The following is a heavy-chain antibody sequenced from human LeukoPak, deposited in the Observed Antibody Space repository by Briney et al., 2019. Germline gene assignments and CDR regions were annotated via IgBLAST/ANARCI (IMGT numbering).Heavy chain of an antibody. D-gene: IGHD2-21*02. CDR2: ISYDGSNK. CDR1: GFTFSSYA. J-gene: IGHJ4*02. V-gene: IGHV3-30-3*01. Sequence: GRSLRLSCAAPGFTFSSYAMHWVRQAPGKGLEWVAAISYDGSNKYYADSVKGRFTISRDNSKNTLYLQMNSLRAEDTAVYHCAREVAHCGGDGYSHFDYWGQGTLVTVSS. CDR3: AREVAHCGGDGYSHFDY.